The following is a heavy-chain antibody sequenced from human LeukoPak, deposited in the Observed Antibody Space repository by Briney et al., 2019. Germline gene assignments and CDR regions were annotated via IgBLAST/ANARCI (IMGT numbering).Heavy chain of an antibody. V-gene: IGHV3-23*01. CDR2: LGGSGADT. D-gene: IGHD1-26*01. CDR3: AKDPGREGYYFDY. J-gene: IGHJ4*02. Sequence: GGSLRLSCAASGFTFSSYAMSWVRQAPGKGLEWVSGLGGSGADTFYADSVKGRFTISRDNSKNTLYLQMNSLRAEDTAVYYCAKDPGREGYYFDYWGQGTLVTVSS. CDR1: GFTFSSYA.